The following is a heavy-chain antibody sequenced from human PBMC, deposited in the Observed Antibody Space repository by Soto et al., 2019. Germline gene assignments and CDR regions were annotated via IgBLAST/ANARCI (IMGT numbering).Heavy chain of an antibody. D-gene: IGHD2-2*01. V-gene: IGHV4-30-4*01. J-gene: IGHJ6*02. CDR1: GGSISSGDYY. CDR2: IYYSRST. Sequence: LSLTCTVSGGSISSGDYYWSWIRQPPGKGLEWIGYIYYSRSTYYNPSLKSRVTISVDTSKNQFSLKLSSVTAADTAVYYCARDGHIVVVPAAQYCMDVWGQGTTVTVS. CDR3: ARDGHIVVVPAAQYCMDV.